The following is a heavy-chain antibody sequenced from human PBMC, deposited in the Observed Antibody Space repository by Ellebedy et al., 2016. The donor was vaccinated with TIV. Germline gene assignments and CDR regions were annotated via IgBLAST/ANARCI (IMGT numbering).Heavy chain of an antibody. D-gene: IGHD6-6*01. CDR1: GGSFSGYY. CDR3: AREYSSSSLDY. J-gene: IGHJ4*02. CDR2: INHSGST. V-gene: IGHV4-34*01. Sequence: SETLSLTXAVYGGSFSGYYWSWIRQPPGKGLEWIGEINHSGSTNYNPSLKSRVTISVDTSKNQFSLKLSSVTAADTAVYYCAREYSSSSLDYWGQGTLVTVSS.